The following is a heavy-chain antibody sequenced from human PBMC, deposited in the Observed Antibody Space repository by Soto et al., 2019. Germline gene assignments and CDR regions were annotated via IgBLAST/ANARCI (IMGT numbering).Heavy chain of an antibody. CDR3: ARDLESPAVAGLAWFDP. D-gene: IGHD6-19*01. CDR1: GYTFTSYG. Sequence: ASVKVSCKASGYTFTSYGISWVRQAPGQGLEWMGWISAYNGNTNYAQKLQGRVTMTTDTSTSTAYMELRSLRSDDTAVYYCARDLESPAVAGLAWFDPWGQGTLVTVSS. J-gene: IGHJ5*02. V-gene: IGHV1-18*04. CDR2: ISAYNGNT.